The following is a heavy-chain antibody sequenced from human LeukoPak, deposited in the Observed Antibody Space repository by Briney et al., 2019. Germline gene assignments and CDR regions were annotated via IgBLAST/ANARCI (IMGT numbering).Heavy chain of an antibody. CDR2: ITSDGSTT. V-gene: IGHV3-74*01. Sequence: GGSLRLSCAASGFTFSTYAMSWVRQAPGKGLKWVSSITSDGSTTTYADSVKGRFTISRDNAKNTLYLQMNSLRAEDTAVYYCARGSDSGFDPWGQGTLVTVSS. CDR3: ARGSDSGFDP. CDR1: GFTFSTYA. D-gene: IGHD3-22*01. J-gene: IGHJ5*02.